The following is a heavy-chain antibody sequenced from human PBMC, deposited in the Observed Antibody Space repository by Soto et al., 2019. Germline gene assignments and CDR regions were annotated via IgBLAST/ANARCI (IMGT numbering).Heavy chain of an antibody. CDR1: GFTLSSYW. V-gene: IGHV3-74*01. Sequence: EVQLVESGGGLVQPGGSLRLSCAAYGFTLSSYWMHWVRQAPGKGLVWSSRINIDGSSTSYADSVKGRFPISRDNAKNTLYLQVYSLRAEDTAVYYCARSRDGYNFVGDCWGQGTLVTVSS. CDR3: ARSRDGYNFVGDC. D-gene: IGHD5-12*01. J-gene: IGHJ4*02. CDR2: INIDGSST.